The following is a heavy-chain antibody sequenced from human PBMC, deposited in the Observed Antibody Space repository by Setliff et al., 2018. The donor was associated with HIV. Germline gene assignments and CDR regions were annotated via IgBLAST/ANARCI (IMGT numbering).Heavy chain of an antibody. J-gene: IGHJ6*03. CDR1: GGSISRSNW. D-gene: IGHD3-16*01. CDR3: ARSKKRGDYYYYYYYMDV. V-gene: IGHV4-4*02. Sequence: SETLSLTCTVSGGSISRSNWWSWVRQPPGKGLEWIGEIYHSGSTKYNPSLTSRFTISVDTSKNQFSLKLSSVTAADTAVYYCARSKKRGDYYYYYYYMDVWGKGTTVTVSS. CDR2: IYHSGST.